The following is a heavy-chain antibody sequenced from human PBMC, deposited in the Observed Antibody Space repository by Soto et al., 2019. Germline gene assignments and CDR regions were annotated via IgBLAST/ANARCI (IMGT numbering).Heavy chain of an antibody. Sequence: XGSLRLSCSACGVTLSSCVMTWVRQAPGKGLEWVSGIDTGGGGTYYADSVKGRFTISRDNSKNTLYLQMNSLRAEDTAVYYCAKGPEQLVHGVFDYWGQGTLVTVSS. J-gene: IGHJ4*02. V-gene: IGHV3-23*01. D-gene: IGHD6-6*01. CDR3: AKGPEQLVHGVFDY. CDR1: GVTLSSCV. CDR2: IDTGGGGT.